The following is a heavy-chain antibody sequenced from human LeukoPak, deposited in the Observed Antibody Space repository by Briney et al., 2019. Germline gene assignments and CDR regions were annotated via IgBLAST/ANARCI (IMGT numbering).Heavy chain of an antibody. CDR1: GYTFTGYY. J-gene: IGHJ5*02. CDR2: INPNSGGT. D-gene: IGHD1-1*01. V-gene: IGHV1-2*02. Sequence: GASVKVSCKASGYTFTGYYMHWVRQAPGQGLEWMGWINPNSGGTNYAQKFQGRVTMTRDTSISTAYMELSRLRSDDTAVYYCARGTTTGTTKNNWFDPWGQGTLVTVSP. CDR3: ARGTTTGTTKNNWFDP.